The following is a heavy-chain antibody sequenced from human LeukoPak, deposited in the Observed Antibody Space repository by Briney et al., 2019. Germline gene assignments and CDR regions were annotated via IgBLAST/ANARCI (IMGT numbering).Heavy chain of an antibody. J-gene: IGHJ4*02. CDR2: ISGSGGST. Sequence: GGSLRLSCAASAFTFSSYAMSWVRQAPRKGLEWVSGISGSGGSTYYADSGKGRFTISRDNSKNTVYLPMNSLRAEDTAVYYCAKVPHDYGEKYYFDYWGQGTLVTVSS. CDR3: AKVPHDYGEKYYFDY. D-gene: IGHD4-17*01. CDR1: AFTFSSYA. V-gene: IGHV3-23*01.